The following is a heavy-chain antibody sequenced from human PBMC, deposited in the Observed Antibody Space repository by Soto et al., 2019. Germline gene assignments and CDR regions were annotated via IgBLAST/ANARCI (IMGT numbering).Heavy chain of an antibody. CDR1: GGSFSGYY. J-gene: IGHJ4*02. V-gene: IGHV4-34*01. CDR2: INHSGST. CDR3: ARADIVVVVAASSWFDY. Sequence: SETLSLTCAVYGGSFSGYYWSWIRQPPGKGLEWIGEINHSGSTNYNPSLKSRVTLSVDTSKNQFSLKLSSVTAADTAVYYCARADIVVVVAASSWFDYWGQGTLVTVSS. D-gene: IGHD2-15*01.